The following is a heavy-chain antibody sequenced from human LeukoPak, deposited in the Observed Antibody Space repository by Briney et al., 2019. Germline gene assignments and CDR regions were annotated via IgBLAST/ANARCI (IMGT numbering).Heavy chain of an antibody. CDR1: GFTFSGSA. V-gene: IGHV3-23*01. J-gene: IGHJ4*02. CDR3: AKGDYNDRYY. D-gene: IGHD3-22*01. CDR2: ITSGVGIT. Sequence: PGGSLRLSCAASGFTFSGSAMNWVRQAPGKGLEWVSIITSGVGITYYADSVKGRFTNSRDNSRNTLYLPMNSLTAEDAAVYYCAKGDYNDRYYWGEGTLVTVSS.